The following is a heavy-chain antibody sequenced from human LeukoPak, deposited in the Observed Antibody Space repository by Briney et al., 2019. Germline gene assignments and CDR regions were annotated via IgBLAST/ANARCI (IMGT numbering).Heavy chain of an antibody. D-gene: IGHD6-19*01. CDR3: ARVGSSGWYFDY. V-gene: IGHV4-59*01. J-gene: IGHJ4*02. Sequence: SKTLSLTCTVSGGSISSYYWTWIRQPPGKGLEWIGYIYYIGSTNYNPSPKSRVTISLDTSKNQFSLKVSSVTAADTAVYYCARVGSSGWYFDYWGQGTLVTVSS. CDR2: IYYIGST. CDR1: GGSISSYY.